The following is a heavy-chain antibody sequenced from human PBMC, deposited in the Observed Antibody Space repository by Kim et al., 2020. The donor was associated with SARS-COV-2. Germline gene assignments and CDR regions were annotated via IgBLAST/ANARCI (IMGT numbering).Heavy chain of an antibody. V-gene: IGHV3-30*18. D-gene: IGHD3-3*01. CDR2: ISYDGTNK. Sequence: GGSLRLSCAASGFTFSSYGMHWVRQAPGKGLEWVADISYDGTNKYYADSVKGRFTISSDNSKNTLYLQMNSLRAEDTAVYYCAKDLSDFWSDYFRFSAYGMDVWGQGTTVTVPS. CDR1: GFTFSSYG. CDR3: AKDLSDFWSDYFRFSAYGMDV. J-gene: IGHJ6*02.